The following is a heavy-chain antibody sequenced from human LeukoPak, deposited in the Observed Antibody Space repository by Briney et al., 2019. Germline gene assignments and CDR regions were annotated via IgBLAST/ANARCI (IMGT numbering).Heavy chain of an antibody. V-gene: IGHV3-30-3*02. CDR3: AKSLRGIAAAGTPLFFQH. Sequence: PGGSLRLSCAASGFTFSNYAMHWVRQAPGKGLEWVSFISYDENNKYYADSVKGRFTISRDNSKNTLYLQMNSLRAEDTAVYYCAKSLRGIAAAGTPLFFQHWGQGTLVTVSS. J-gene: IGHJ1*01. CDR1: GFTFSNYA. D-gene: IGHD6-13*01. CDR2: ISYDENNK.